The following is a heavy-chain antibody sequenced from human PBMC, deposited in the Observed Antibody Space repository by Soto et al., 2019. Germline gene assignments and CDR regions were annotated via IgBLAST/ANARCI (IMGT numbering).Heavy chain of an antibody. CDR3: DVYYYDSSGYNDSPTAYYYYYGMDV. V-gene: IGHV3-23*01. Sequence: EVQLLESGGGLVQPGGSLRLSCAASGFTFSSYAMSWVRQAPGKGLEWVSAISGSGGSTYYADSVKGRFTISRDNSKNTLYLQMNSLRAEDTAVYYCDVYYYDSSGYNDSPTAYYYYYGMDVWGQGTTVTVSS. CDR1: GFTFSSYA. J-gene: IGHJ6*02. CDR2: ISGSGGST. D-gene: IGHD3-22*01.